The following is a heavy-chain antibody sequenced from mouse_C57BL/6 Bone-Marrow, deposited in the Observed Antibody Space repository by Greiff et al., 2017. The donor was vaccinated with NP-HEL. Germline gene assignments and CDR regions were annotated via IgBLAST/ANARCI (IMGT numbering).Heavy chain of an antibody. V-gene: IGHV3-6*01. CDR3: ARAHPYAMDY. Sequence: VQLQQSGPGLVKPSQSLSLTCSVTGYSITSGYYWNWIRQFPGNKLEWMGYISYDGSNNYNPSLKNRISITRDTAKNQFFLKLNSVTTEDTATYYCARAHPYAMDYWGQGTSVTVSS. J-gene: IGHJ4*01. CDR2: ISYDGSN. CDR1: GYSITSGYY.